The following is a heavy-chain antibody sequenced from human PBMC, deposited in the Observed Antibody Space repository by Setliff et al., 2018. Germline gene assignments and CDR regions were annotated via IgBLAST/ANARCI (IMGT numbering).Heavy chain of an antibody. J-gene: IGHJ6*02. CDR1: GYSISSGYY. CDR3: ASYGSWYERAYYYGMDV. V-gene: IGHV4-38-2*01. D-gene: IGHD6-13*01. Sequence: SETLSLTCAVSGYSISSGYYWGWIRQPPGKGLEWIGSIYHSGSTYHNPSLKSRVTISVDTSKNQFSLKLSSVTAEDTAVYYCASYGSWYERAYYYGMDVWGQGTTVTVSS. CDR2: IYHSGST.